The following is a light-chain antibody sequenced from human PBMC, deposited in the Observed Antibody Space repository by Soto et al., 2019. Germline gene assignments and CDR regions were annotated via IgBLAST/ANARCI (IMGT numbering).Light chain of an antibody. CDR1: QSVSIN. V-gene: IGKV3-15*01. J-gene: IGKJ2*01. Sequence: EIVMTQSPAALSVSPGERATLSCRASQSVSINLAWYQQKPGQPPRLLIYGASTRATGIPARFSGSGSGTEFTLTISSLQSEDFATYYCLHDYSFPYTFGQGTKVEIK. CDR3: LHDYSFPYT. CDR2: GAS.